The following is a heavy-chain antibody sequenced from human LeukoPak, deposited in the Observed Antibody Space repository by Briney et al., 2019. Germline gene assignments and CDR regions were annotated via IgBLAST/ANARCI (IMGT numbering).Heavy chain of an antibody. Sequence: PSQTLSLTCTVSGGSISSGSYYWSWIRQPAGKGLEWIGRIYTSGSTNYNPSLKSRVTISVDTSKNQFSLKLSSVTAADTAVYYCARENYDFRSSYDYWGQGTLVTVSS. D-gene: IGHD3-3*01. V-gene: IGHV4-61*02. CDR3: ARENYDFRSSYDY. CDR2: IYTSGST. J-gene: IGHJ4*02. CDR1: GGSISSGSYY.